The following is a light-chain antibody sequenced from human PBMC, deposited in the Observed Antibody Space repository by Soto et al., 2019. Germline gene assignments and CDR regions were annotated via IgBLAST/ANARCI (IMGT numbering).Light chain of an antibody. CDR3: QQRSDWPPFT. CDR1: QSVNSY. Sequence: EIVLTQSPATLSLSPGERATLSCSASQSVNSYFPWYQQRPGQAHRLLIYDAFNRATGIPARFSGSGYGKDLTLTISSLEPEDLAVFYCQQRSDWPPFTFGPGTKVDIK. V-gene: IGKV3-11*01. CDR2: DAF. J-gene: IGKJ3*01.